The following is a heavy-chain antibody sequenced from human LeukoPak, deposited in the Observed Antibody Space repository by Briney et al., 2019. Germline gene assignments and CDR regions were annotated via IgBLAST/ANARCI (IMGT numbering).Heavy chain of an antibody. CDR3: ARDGLGNNGMDV. D-gene: IGHD7-27*01. CDR1: GGTFISYA. J-gene: IGHJ6*02. V-gene: IGHV1-69*04. CDR2: IIPIFGIA. Sequence: SVKVSCKASGGTFISYAISWVRQAPGQGLEWMGRIIPIFGIANYAQKFQGRVTITADKSTSTAYMELSSLRSEDTAVYYCARDGLGNNGMDVWGQGTTVTVSS.